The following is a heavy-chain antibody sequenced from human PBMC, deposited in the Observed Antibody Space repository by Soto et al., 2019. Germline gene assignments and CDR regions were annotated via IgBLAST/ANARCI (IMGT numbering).Heavy chain of an antibody. J-gene: IGHJ3*02. Sequence: QVQLQQWDAGLLKPSETLSLTCAVYGGFVTSGSYYWSWIRQPPGKGLEWIGEMSHSGGTHFNPSLKSRVTISGDTSKNQFPLKMSSVTAADTALYYCARVERGTATTVVDAFDIWGPGTMVTVSS. CDR3: ARVERGTATTVVDAFDI. CDR2: MSHSGGT. V-gene: IGHV4-34*01. CDR1: GGFVTSGSYY. D-gene: IGHD1-1*01.